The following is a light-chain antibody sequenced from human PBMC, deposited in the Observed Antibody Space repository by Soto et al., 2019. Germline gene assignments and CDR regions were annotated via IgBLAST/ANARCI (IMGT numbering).Light chain of an antibody. Sequence: EIEMTQSPATLSVSAGERAALSCRASQDISSDLAWYQQKPGQAPRLLIYGASSRATGIPNRFSGSGSGTDFTLTISRLEPEDFAVYCCQKYGSSPQITFGQGTRLEIK. V-gene: IGKV3-20*01. CDR3: QKYGSSPQIT. CDR1: QDISSD. CDR2: GAS. J-gene: IGKJ5*01.